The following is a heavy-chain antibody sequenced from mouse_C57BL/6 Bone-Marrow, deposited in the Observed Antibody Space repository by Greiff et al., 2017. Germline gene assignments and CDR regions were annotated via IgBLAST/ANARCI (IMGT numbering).Heavy chain of an antibody. CDR2: IDPEDGET. CDR3: AVWLRREGLYYAMDY. J-gene: IGHJ4*01. Sequence: EVQLQESGAELVKPGASVKLSCTASGFNIKDYYMHWVKQRTEQGLEWIGRIDPEDGETKYAPKFQGKATITADTSSNTAYLQLSSLTSEDTAVYYCAVWLRREGLYYAMDYWGQGTSVTVSS. CDR1: GFNIKDYY. V-gene: IGHV14-2*01. D-gene: IGHD2-2*01.